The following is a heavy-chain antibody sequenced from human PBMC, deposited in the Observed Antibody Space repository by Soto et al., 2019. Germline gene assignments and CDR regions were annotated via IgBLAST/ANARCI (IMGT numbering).Heavy chain of an antibody. V-gene: IGHV3-7*01. D-gene: IGHD6-13*01. CDR2: IKQDGSEE. CDR3: ARIAASGRGWDV. J-gene: IGHJ6*02. CDR1: GFTFSSYG. Sequence: EAQLVESGGGLVQPGGSLRLSCVDSGFTFSSYGMSWVRQAPVKGLEWVGNIKQDGSEENYVDSVKGRFTISRDNAKNSMDLKMNSLRVEDTAVYYCARIAASGRGWDVWGQGTTVVVSS.